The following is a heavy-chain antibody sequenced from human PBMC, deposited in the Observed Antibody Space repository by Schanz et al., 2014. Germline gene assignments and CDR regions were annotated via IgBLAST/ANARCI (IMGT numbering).Heavy chain of an antibody. CDR3: AKDGVEAVATV. V-gene: IGHV3-66*01. CDR2: MFPGGNT. Sequence: EVQLVESGGGLVKPGGSLRLSCAASGFTFSSYAMSWVRQAPGKGLEWVSIMFPGGNTYYADSVKGRFTISRDNSKNTLFLQMNSLRAEDTAVYYCAKDGVEAVATVWGQGILVTVSS. J-gene: IGHJ4*02. CDR1: GFTFSSYA. D-gene: IGHD5-12*01.